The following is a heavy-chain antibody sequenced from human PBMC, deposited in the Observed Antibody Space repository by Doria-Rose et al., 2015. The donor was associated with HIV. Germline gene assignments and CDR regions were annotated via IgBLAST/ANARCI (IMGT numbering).Heavy chain of an antibody. D-gene: IGHD5-12*01. CDR3: ATGHRDGFNYGGDF. CDR1: GYTLTGLS. CDR2: FHPQDGET. J-gene: IGHJ4*02. Sequence: QSGAEVKKPGASVRVSCKVSGYTLTGLSMHWVRQAPGKGLEWLGGFHPQDGETIYTQKFQGRVTMTEDTSTDTAYLELSSLTSEDTAVYYCATGHRDGFNYGGDFWGQGTLVTVSS. V-gene: IGHV1-24*01.